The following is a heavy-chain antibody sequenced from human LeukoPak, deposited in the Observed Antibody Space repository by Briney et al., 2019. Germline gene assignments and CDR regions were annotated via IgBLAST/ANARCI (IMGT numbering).Heavy chain of an antibody. D-gene: IGHD3-16*02. CDR1: GGSISSSNW. CDR2: IYHSGST. CDR3: ASSGLRLGELSFDY. Sequence: SETLSLTCAVSGGSISSSNWWRWVRQPPGKGLEWIGEIYHSGSTNYNPSLKSRVTISVDKSKNQFSLKLSSVTAADTAVYYCASSGLRLGELSFDYWGQGTLVTASS. J-gene: IGHJ4*02. V-gene: IGHV4-4*02.